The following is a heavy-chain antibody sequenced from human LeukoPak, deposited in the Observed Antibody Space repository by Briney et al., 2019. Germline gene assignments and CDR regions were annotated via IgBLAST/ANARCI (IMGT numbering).Heavy chain of an antibody. J-gene: IGHJ4*02. Sequence: GGSLRLSWAASGFTFSSYAMHWVRQAPGKGLEWVAVISYDGSNKYYADSVKGRFTISRDNSKNTLYLQMNSLRAEDTAVYYCGRAEWFGEFRYFDYWGQGTLVTVSS. D-gene: IGHD3-10*01. CDR3: GRAEWFGEFRYFDY. CDR1: GFTFSSYA. CDR2: ISYDGSNK. V-gene: IGHV3-30*01.